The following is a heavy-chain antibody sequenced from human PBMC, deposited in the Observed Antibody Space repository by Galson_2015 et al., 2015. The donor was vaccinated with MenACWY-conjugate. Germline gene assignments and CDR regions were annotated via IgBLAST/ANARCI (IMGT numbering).Heavy chain of an antibody. CDR3: WGRGGVTAIPTDAFDI. J-gene: IGHJ3*02. Sequence: SLRLSCAASGFTFSSYRMNWVRQAPGKGPEWVSYISSSSSTIYYADSVKGRFTISRDNAKNSLYLQMNSLRAEDTAVYYCWGRGGVTAIPTDAFDIWGQGTMVTVSS. V-gene: IGHV3-48*04. D-gene: IGHD2-21*02. CDR1: GFTFSSYR. CDR2: ISSSSSTI.